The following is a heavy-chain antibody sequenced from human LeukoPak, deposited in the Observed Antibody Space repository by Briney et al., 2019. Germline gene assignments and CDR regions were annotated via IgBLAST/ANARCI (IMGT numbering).Heavy chain of an antibody. J-gene: IGHJ6*02. CDR3: ARGSCSRSGCYETLNGLDV. CDR2: FHTAGDT. CDR1: GFTFSNYD. Sequence: RESLRLSCAAAGFTFSNYDMRWVRQATGKVLEWVSAFHTAGDTHYSGSVTGRFPTSREHAKNSFYLQLTNLRAGDTAVYYCARGSCSRSGCYETLNGLDVWGQGTPVPVSS. V-gene: IGHV3-13*01. D-gene: IGHD2-2*01.